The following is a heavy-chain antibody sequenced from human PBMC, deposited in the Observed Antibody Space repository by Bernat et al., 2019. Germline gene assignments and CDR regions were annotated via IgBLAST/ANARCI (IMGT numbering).Heavy chain of an antibody. D-gene: IGHD3-9*01. CDR2: ISSSSSYI. CDR1: GFTFSSYS. V-gene: IGHV3-21*01. Sequence: EVQLVESGGGLVKPGGSLRLSCAASGFTFSSYSMNWVRQAPGKGLEWVSSISSSSSYIYYADSVKGRFTISRDNAKNSLYLQMNSLRAEDTAVYYCARDYYDILTGYSGGGSHLDYWGQGTLVTVSS. J-gene: IGHJ4*02. CDR3: ARDYYDILTGYSGGGSHLDY.